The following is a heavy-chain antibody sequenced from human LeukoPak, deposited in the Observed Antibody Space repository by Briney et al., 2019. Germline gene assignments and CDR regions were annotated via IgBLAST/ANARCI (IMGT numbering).Heavy chain of an antibody. CDR1: GYTFTSDG. Sequence: ASVKVSCKASGYTFTSDGFSWVRQAPGQGLEWLGWITLYNGGTDHAQKLQGRVTMTADKFTKTAYMELRSLRDEDTAVYYCVRDPRTVGTTLPDFWGQGTLVIVSS. D-gene: IGHD1-26*01. V-gene: IGHV1-18*01. CDR2: ITLYNGGT. CDR3: VRDPRTVGTTLPDF. J-gene: IGHJ4*02.